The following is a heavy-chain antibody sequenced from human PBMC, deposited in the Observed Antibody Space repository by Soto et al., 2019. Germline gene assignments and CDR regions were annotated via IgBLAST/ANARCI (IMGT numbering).Heavy chain of an antibody. CDR1: GGSVSSSNW. J-gene: IGHJ5*02. CDR2: IYHSGST. D-gene: IGHD3-22*01. CDR3: ASVGSDYDNSGYYLP. V-gene: IGHV4-4*02. Sequence: SETLSLTCIVSGGSVSSSNWWGWVRQPPGKGLEWTGEIYHSGSTTYNPSLKSRATISVDKSENQFSLRLKSVTAADTAVYYCASVGSDYDNSGYYLPWGPGTLVTVSS.